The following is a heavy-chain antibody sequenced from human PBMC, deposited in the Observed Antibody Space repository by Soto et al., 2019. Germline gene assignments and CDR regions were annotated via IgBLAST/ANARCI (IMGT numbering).Heavy chain of an antibody. CDR2: IHYAAST. V-gene: IGHV4-31*03. J-gene: IGHJ1*01. Sequence: QVQLQESGPGLVKSSQTLSLTCSVSGGSISRSVYYWTWLRQHPGKGLEWIGHIHYAASTYSNPSLQSRLSMSLDTSKNQFSLKVSSATAADKAVYYCTSGLTTLYHCYSWGQGTLVSVSS. CDR3: TSGLTTLYHCYS. D-gene: IGHD2-15*01. CDR1: GGSISRSVYY.